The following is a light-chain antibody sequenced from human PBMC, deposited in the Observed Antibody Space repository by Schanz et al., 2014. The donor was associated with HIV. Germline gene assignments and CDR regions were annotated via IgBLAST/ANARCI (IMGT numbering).Light chain of an antibody. V-gene: IGKV1-9*01. CDR2: LVA. Sequence: IQLTQSPSSLSASVGDRVTITCRASQDIASYLAWYQQKPGEAPNLLIYLVATLQSGVPSRFSGGGSASGTDFTLTISGLQPEDSAIYYCQQLHSYPLTFGGGTKVEIK. CDR3: QQLHSYPLT. J-gene: IGKJ4*01. CDR1: QDIASY.